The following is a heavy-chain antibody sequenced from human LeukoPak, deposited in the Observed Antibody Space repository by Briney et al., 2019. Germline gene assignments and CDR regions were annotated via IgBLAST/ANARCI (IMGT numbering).Heavy chain of an antibody. Sequence: PSETLSLTCTVSGGSISSYYWSWIRQPPGKGLEWIGYIYYSGSTNHNPSLKSRVTISVDTSKNQFSLKLSSVTAADTAVYYCARDPLGLNWFDPWGQGTLVTVSS. V-gene: IGHV4-59*01. CDR3: ARDPLGLNWFDP. CDR2: IYYSGST. D-gene: IGHD7-27*01. CDR1: GGSISSYY. J-gene: IGHJ5*02.